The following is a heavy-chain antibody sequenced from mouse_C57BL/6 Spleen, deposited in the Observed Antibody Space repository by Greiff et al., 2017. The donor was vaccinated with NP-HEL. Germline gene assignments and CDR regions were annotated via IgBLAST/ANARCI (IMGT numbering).Heavy chain of an antibody. V-gene: IGHV1-64*01. CDR1: GYTFTSYW. D-gene: IGHD4-1*01. Sequence: QVQLQQSGAELVKPGASVKLSCKASGYTFTSYWMHWVKQRPGQGLEWIGMIHPNSGSTNYNEKFKSKATLTVDKSSSTAYMQLSSLTSEDSAVYYYARGTNWDVNWYFDVWGTGTTVTVSS. CDR2: IHPNSGST. CDR3: ARGTNWDVNWYFDV. J-gene: IGHJ1*03.